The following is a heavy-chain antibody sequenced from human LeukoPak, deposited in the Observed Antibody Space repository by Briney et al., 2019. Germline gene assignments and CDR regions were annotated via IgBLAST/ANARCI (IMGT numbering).Heavy chain of an antibody. D-gene: IGHD6-13*01. Sequence: GGSLRLSCAAPGFTFSSYWMHWVRQAPGKGLVWVSRINSDGSSTSYADSVKGRFTISRDNAKNTLYLQMNSLRAEDTAVYYCARERIAAAGTGFDYWGQGTLATVSS. V-gene: IGHV3-74*01. J-gene: IGHJ4*02. CDR1: GFTFSSYW. CDR2: INSDGSST. CDR3: ARERIAAAGTGFDY.